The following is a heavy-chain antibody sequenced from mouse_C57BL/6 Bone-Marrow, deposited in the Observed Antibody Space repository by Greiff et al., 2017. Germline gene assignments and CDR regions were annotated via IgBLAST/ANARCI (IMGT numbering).Heavy chain of an antibody. J-gene: IGHJ4*01. Sequence: EVMLVESGGGLVQPGGSMKLSCVASGFTFSNYWMNWVRQSPEKGLEWVAQIRLKSDNYATHYAESVKGRFTISRDDSKSSVYLQMNNLRAEDTGIYYCTDPYPYYAMDYWGQGTSVTVSS. V-gene: IGHV6-3*01. CDR3: TDPYPYYAMDY. CDR1: GFTFSNYW. CDR2: IRLKSDNYAT.